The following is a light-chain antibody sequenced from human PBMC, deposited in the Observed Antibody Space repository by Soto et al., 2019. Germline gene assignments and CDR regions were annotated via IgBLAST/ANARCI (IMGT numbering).Light chain of an antibody. CDR3: QQYGSSPWT. Sequence: EIVLTPSPGPLSFFSRGKATPSFRARQSVSSSYLAWYQQKPGQAPRLLIYGASSRATGIPDRFSGSGSGTDFTLTISRLEPEDFAVYYCQQYGSSPWTLGQGTKVDIK. CDR2: GAS. J-gene: IGKJ1*01. CDR1: QSVSSSY. V-gene: IGKV3-20*01.